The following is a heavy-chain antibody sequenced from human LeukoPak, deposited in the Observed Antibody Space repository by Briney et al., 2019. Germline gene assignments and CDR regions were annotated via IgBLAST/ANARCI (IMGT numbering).Heavy chain of an antibody. V-gene: IGHV1-69*05. Sequence: SVKVSGKASGGTFSSYAISWVRQAPGQGLEWMGGIIPIFGTANYAQKFQGRVTITTDESTSTAYMELSSLRSEDTAVYYCAREAKGPAYYYYYMDVWGKGTTVTVSS. CDR3: AREAKGPAYYYYYMDV. CDR2: IIPIFGTA. J-gene: IGHJ6*03. CDR1: GGTFSSYA.